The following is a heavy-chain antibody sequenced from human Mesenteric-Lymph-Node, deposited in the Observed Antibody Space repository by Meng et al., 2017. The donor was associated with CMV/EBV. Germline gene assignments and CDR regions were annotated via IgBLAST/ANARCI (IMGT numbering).Heavy chain of an antibody. V-gene: IGHV4-34*01. D-gene: IGHD3-3*01. CDR2: INHRGST. CDR1: GWSFSGYY. J-gene: IGHJ4*02. CDR3: ARLQNTIFGVVTTILFDY. Sequence: APLLQRVCVLLQPSASLSLTCAGHGWSFSGYYCSWIRQPPGKGLDWIGEINHRGSTNYHPSLKSRVTISVDTSKNQFSLKLSSVTAADTAVYYCARLQNTIFGVVTTILFDYWGQGTLVTVSS.